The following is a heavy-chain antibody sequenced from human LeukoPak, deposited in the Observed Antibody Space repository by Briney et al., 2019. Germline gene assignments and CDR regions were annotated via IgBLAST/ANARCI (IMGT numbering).Heavy chain of an antibody. J-gene: IGHJ4*02. CDR2: IYWDDDK. CDR3: AHRRYSYGYSSFDFDY. Sequence: SGPTLVNPTQTLTLTCTFSGFSLSTSGVGVGWIRQPPGKALEWLALIYWDDDKRYSPSLKSRLTTTKDTSKNQVVLTMTNMDPVDTATYYCAHRRYSYGYSSFDFDYWGQGTLVTVSS. V-gene: IGHV2-5*02. D-gene: IGHD5-18*01. CDR1: GFSLSTSGVG.